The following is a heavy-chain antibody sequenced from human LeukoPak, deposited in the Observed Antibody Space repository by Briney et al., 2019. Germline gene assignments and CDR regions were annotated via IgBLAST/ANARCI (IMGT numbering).Heavy chain of an antibody. CDR1: GGSISSYY. CDR3: ARIIRTTGYYSNPKSGAFDF. V-gene: IGHV4-4*07. Sequence: PSETLSLTCTVSGGSISSYYWSWIRQPAGKGLEWIGRIYTSGSTNYNPSLKSRVTMSVDTSKNQFSLKLSSVTAADTAVYFCARIIRTTGYYSNPKSGAFDFWGQGTPVTVSS. J-gene: IGHJ4*02. D-gene: IGHD3-9*01. CDR2: IYTSGST.